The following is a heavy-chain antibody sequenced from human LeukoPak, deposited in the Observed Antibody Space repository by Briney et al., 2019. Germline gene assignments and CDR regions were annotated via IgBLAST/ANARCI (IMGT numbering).Heavy chain of an antibody. V-gene: IGHV4-59*12. Sequence: SETLSLTCTVSGGSISSYYWNWIRQPPGRGLEWIGHMYYSGSSNYNPSLKSRVTMSADTSKNQFSLKLSSVTAADTAVYYCARDSYDSSGYHVFDYWGQGTLVTVSS. CDR1: GGSISSYY. J-gene: IGHJ4*02. D-gene: IGHD3-22*01. CDR2: MYYSGSS. CDR3: ARDSYDSSGYHVFDY.